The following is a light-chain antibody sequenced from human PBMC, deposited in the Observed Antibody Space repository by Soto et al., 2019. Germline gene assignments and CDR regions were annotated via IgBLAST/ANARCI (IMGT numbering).Light chain of an antibody. CDR2: DTT. V-gene: IGLV7-46*01. Sequence: AVVTQEPSLTVSPGGTVTLTCASNTGPVTTAHYTYWIRKKTGQAPRTLIYDTTQRHPWTPARFSASLLGDKAALTLSGAQPDDEADYYCFLSHKGPWVFGGGTKLTVL. CDR3: FLSHKGPWV. J-gene: IGLJ3*02. CDR1: TGPVTTAHY.